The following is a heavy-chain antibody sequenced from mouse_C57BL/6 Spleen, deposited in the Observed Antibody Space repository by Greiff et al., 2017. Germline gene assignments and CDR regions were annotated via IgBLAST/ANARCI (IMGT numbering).Heavy chain of an antibody. D-gene: IGHD1-1*01. V-gene: IGHV14-1*01. CDR3: TTGYYVSSQAWFAY. Sequence: VQLQQSGAELVRPGASVKLSCTASGFNIKDYYMHWVKQRPEQGLEWIGRIDPEDGDTEYAPKFQGKATMTADTSSNTASLQLSSLTSEDTAVYYCTTGYYVSSQAWFAYWGQGTLVTVSA. CDR1: GFNIKDYY. CDR2: IDPEDGDT. J-gene: IGHJ3*01.